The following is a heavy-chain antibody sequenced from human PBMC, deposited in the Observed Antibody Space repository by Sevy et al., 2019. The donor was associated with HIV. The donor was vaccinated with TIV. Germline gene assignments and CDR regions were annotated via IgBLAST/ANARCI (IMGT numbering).Heavy chain of an antibody. CDR1: GFTFSSYW. D-gene: IGHD2-2*02. CDR3: AKGGVVVPAAKPFDY. J-gene: IGHJ4*02. CDR2: IKQDGSEK. V-gene: IGHV3-7*01. Sequence: GGSLRLSCAASGFTFSSYWMSWVRQAPGKGLEWVTNIKQDGSEKYYVDSVKDRFTISRDNAKNSLYLQMNSLRAEDTAVYYCAKGGVVVPAAKPFDYWGQGTLVTVSS.